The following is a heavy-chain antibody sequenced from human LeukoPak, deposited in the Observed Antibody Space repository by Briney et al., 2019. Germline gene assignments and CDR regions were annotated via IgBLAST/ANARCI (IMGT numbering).Heavy chain of an antibody. CDR1: GYTFTSYG. D-gene: IGHD3-10*01. CDR3: ARDLGRDYYGSGSYYLPWFDP. Sequence: GASVKVSCKASGYTFTSYGISWVRQAPGQGLEWMGWISAYNGNTNYAQKLQGRVTMTTDTPTSTAYMELRSLRSDDTAVYYCARDLGRDYYGSGSYYLPWFDPWGQGTLVTVSS. V-gene: IGHV1-18*01. CDR2: ISAYNGNT. J-gene: IGHJ5*02.